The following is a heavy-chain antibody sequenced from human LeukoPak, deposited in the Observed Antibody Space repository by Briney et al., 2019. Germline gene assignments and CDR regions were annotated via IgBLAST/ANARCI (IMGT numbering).Heavy chain of an antibody. CDR2: ISYDGSNE. CDR1: GFNFRSYA. D-gene: IGHD2-2*02. Sequence: PGGSLRLSCAASGFNFRSYAMHWVRQGPGKGLEWVAVISYDGSNEDYTDSVKGRFTISRDNSKNTLYLEMNSLRAEDTAVYYCAKEGCSSTSCYTGFDYWGQGTLVTVSS. CDR3: AKEGCSSTSCYTGFDY. V-gene: IGHV3-30-3*01. J-gene: IGHJ4*02.